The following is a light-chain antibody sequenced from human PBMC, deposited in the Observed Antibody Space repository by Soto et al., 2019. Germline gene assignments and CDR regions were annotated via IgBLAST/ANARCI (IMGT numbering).Light chain of an antibody. V-gene: IGKV1-39*01. CDR3: QQTYRSPWT. J-gene: IGKJ1*01. CDR2: AAS. Sequence: DIQLTQSPSSLSASVGDRVTITCRASQNITNYFNWYQQKPGKAPTLLNYAASSLQSGVPSRFRCSGSGTDFTLSLSSLQPEDFATYYFQQTYRSPWTFGPGTKVEI. CDR1: QNITNY.